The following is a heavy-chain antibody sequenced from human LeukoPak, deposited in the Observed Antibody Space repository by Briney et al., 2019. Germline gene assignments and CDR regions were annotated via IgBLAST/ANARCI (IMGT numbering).Heavy chain of an antibody. D-gene: IGHD5-18*01. Sequence: GGSLRLSCAASGFSVNNIYMSWVRQAPGRGLEWVSIIYSGGSTYYPDSVKGRFTISRDNSKNTLSLQMSSLRAKDTAVYYCARVRGYSDWYFDLWGRGTMVTVSS. J-gene: IGHJ2*01. CDR2: IYSGGST. V-gene: IGHV3-53*01. CDR3: ARVRGYSDWYFDL. CDR1: GFSVNNIY.